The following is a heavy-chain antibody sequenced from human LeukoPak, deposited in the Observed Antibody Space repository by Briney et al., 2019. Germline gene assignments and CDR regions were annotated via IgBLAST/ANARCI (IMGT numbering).Heavy chain of an antibody. CDR1: GYTFTSYD. J-gene: IGHJ4*02. D-gene: IGHD3-3*01. Sequence: ASVKVSCKASGYTFTSYDINWVRQATGQGLEGMGWMNPNSGNTGYAQKFQGRVTMTRNTSISTAYMELSGLRSEDTAVYYMARGLDFQGQANFDYSGQGTLFTASS. CDR3: ARGLDFQGQANFDY. V-gene: IGHV1-8*01. CDR2: MNPNSGNT.